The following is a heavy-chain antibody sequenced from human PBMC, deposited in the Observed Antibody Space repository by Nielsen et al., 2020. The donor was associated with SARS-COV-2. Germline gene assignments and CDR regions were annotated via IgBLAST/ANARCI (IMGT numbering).Heavy chain of an antibody. D-gene: IGHD1-26*01. CDR3: ATPSSLPQGPIGLPPGTLLQEHL. CDR1: GFTFDDYA. CDR2: ISWNSGSI. V-gene: IGHV3-9*01. Sequence: SLKISCAASGFTFDDYAMHWVRQAPGKGLEWVSGISWNSGSIGYADSVKGRFTISRDNAKNSLYLQMNSLRAEDTALYYCATPSSLPQGPIGLPPGTLLQEHLWG. J-gene: IGHJ6*01.